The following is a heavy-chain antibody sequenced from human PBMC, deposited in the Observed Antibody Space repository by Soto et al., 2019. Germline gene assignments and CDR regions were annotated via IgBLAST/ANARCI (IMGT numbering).Heavy chain of an antibody. Sequence: QVQLVESGGGVVQPGRSLRLSCVAPGFTFSNYALHWVRQSPGKGLEWVALISYDGSEKKYADSVKGRFTISRDNSKNTLYLEMNGLRADDTAVYYCARHTAEGIFTHRGALGYWGQGTLITVSS. CDR1: GFTFSNYA. D-gene: IGHD3-3*01. CDR2: ISYDGSEK. J-gene: IGHJ4*02. V-gene: IGHV3-30-3*01. CDR3: ARHTAEGIFTHRGALGY.